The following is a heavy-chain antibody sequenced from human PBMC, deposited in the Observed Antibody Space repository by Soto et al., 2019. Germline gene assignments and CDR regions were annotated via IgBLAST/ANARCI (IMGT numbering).Heavy chain of an antibody. Sequence: GGSLRLPCAASGFTFSSYSMHWVSKAPGKRLEWVSYISSSSSTIYYADSVKGRFTISRDNAKNSLYLQMNSLRAEDTAVYYCARTLDIVVVPAAMPEVTFDYWGQGTLVTVSS. V-gene: IGHV3-48*01. CDR2: ISSSSSTI. J-gene: IGHJ4*02. CDR3: ARTLDIVVVPAAMPEVTFDY. CDR1: GFTFSSYS. D-gene: IGHD2-2*03.